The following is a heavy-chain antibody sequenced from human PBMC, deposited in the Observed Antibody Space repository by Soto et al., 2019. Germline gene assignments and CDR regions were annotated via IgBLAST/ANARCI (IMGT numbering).Heavy chain of an antibody. CDR1: GFTFSSYS. D-gene: IGHD3-3*01. CDR2: ISSSSSYI. CDR3: ARGQYYDFWSGYDYGMDV. V-gene: IGHV3-21*01. J-gene: IGHJ6*02. Sequence: PGGSLRLSCAASGFTFSSYSMNWVRQAPGKWLEWVSSISSSSSYIYYADSVKGRFTISRDNAKNSLYLQMNSLRAEDTAVYYCARGQYYDFWSGYDYGMDVWGQGXTVTVYS.